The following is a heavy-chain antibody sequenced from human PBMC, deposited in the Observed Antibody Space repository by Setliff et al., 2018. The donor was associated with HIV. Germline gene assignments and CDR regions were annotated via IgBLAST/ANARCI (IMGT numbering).Heavy chain of an antibody. CDR2: IHPADSNT. J-gene: IGHJ6*02. CDR3: ASAITVAAGRSHSYYAMDV. Sequence: GESLKISCKASGYTFMNYWIGWVRQVPGKGLEWVGIIHPADSNTRYSPSFQGQVTISVDKSITTAYLQWSSLKASDTAMYYCASAITVAAGRSHSYYAMDVWGHGTTVTVSS. CDR1: GYTFMNYW. V-gene: IGHV5-51*01. D-gene: IGHD1-20*01.